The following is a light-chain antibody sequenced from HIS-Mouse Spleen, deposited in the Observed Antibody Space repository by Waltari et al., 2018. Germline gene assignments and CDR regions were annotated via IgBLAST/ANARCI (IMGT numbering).Light chain of an antibody. CDR1: SQDVWRYNL. J-gene: IGLJ3*02. Sequence: QSALTQPASVSGSPGQSITISLTGISQDVWRYNLVSLYQTHPGKAPKLMIYEGSKRPSGVPNRFSGSKSGNTASLTISGLQAEDEADYYCCSYAGSSTWVFGGGTKLTVL. CDR2: EGS. CDR3: CSYAGSSTWV. V-gene: IGLV2-23*01.